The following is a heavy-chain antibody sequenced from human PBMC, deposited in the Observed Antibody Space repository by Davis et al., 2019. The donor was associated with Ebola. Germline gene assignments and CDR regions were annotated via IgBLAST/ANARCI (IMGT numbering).Heavy chain of an antibody. CDR2: MYYSGYT. V-gene: IGHV4-39*01. CDR1: GASISSSNHY. J-gene: IGHJ5*02. D-gene: IGHD2-15*01. Sequence: SETLSLTCTVSGASISSSNHYWAWIRQPPGKGLEWIGSMYYSGYTYPKPSLKSRVTISVDTSKNQFSLKLNSVTAADTALYFCARHSRWLAEPFDPWGQGTLVIVSS. CDR3: ARHSRWLAEPFDP.